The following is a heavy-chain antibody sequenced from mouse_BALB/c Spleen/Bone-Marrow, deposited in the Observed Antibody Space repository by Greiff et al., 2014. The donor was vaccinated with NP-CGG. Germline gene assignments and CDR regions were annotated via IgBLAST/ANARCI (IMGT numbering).Heavy chain of an antibody. J-gene: IGHJ4*01. V-gene: IGHV5-4*02. D-gene: IGHD1-1*02. CDR1: GLTFSDFY. Sequence: EVQLVESGGGLVKPGGSLKLSCAASGLTFSDFYMFWFRQTPEKRLEWVATISDGGTYTYYPDSVKGRFTISRDNAKNNLYLQMSSLKSEDTAIYYCARSGERYGAMDYWGQGTSVTVSS. CDR3: ARSGERYGAMDY. CDR2: ISDGGTYT.